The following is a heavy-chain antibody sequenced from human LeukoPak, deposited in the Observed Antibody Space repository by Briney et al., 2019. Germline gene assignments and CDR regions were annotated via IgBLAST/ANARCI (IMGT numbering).Heavy chain of an antibody. CDR2: INANSGDT. V-gene: IGHV1-2*02. J-gene: IGHJ4*02. CDR3: AREISGYSDY. CDR1: GYTFTGYY. D-gene: IGHD3-22*01. Sequence: GASVKVSCKASGYTFTGYYMHWVRQAPGQGLDWMGWINANSGDTKYAQKFQGRVTMTRDTSISTAYMELSRLRSDDTAMYYCAREISGYSDYWGQGTLVTVSS.